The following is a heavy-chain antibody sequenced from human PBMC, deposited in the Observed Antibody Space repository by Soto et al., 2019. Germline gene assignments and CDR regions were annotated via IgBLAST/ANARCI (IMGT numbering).Heavy chain of an antibody. D-gene: IGHD5-12*01. J-gene: IGHJ4*02. V-gene: IGHV4-39*01. CDR1: GGSISSSSYY. Sequence: QLQLQESGPGLVKPSETLSLTCTVSGGSISSSSYYWGWIRQPPGKGLEWIGSIYYSGSTYYNPSLKSRVTISVDTSKNQFSLKLSSVTAADTAVYYCASALYGWLQFHHWGQGTLVTVSS. CDR2: IYYSGST. CDR3: ASALYGWLQFHH.